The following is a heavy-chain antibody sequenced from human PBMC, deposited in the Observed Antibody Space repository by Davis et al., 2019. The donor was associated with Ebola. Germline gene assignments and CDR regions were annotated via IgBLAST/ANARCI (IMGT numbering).Heavy chain of an antibody. CDR1: GFTFSSYS. J-gene: IGHJ6*04. D-gene: IGHD1-7*01. CDR2: VRSHGSDD. Sequence: GGSLRLSCAASGFTFSSYSMNWVRQAPGRGLEWVAFVRSHGSDDHYADSVKGRFTISRDNAKNSLYLQMNSLRPEDTALYYCAKDVNYGYYYGMDVWGKGTTVIVSS. CDR3: AKDVNYGYYYGMDV. V-gene: IGHV3-30*02.